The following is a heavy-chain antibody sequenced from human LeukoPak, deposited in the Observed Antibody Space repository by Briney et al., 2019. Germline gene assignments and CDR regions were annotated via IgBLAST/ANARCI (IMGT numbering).Heavy chain of an antibody. D-gene: IGHD2-2*01. Sequence: GGSLRLSCAASGFTFSSYGMHWVRQAPGKGLEWVAVIWYDGSNKYYADSVKGRFTISRDNSKNTLYLQMSSLRAEDTAVYYCARDAGYADYYFDYWGQGTLVTVSS. J-gene: IGHJ4*02. CDR2: IWYDGSNK. CDR3: ARDAGYADYYFDY. CDR1: GFTFSSYG. V-gene: IGHV3-33*01.